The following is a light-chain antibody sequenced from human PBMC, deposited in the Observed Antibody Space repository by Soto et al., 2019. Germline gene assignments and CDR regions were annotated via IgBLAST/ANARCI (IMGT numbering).Light chain of an antibody. CDR3: NSYAGTSYV. CDR1: SSDVGGYNY. Sequence: QSALTQPASVSGSPGQSITISCTGTSSDVGGYNYVSWYQQHPGKAPKLMIYGVSNRPSGVSNRFSGSKSGNTAFLIISGLQAEDEADYYCNSYAGTSYVFGSGTKLTVL. J-gene: IGLJ1*01. V-gene: IGLV2-14*01. CDR2: GVS.